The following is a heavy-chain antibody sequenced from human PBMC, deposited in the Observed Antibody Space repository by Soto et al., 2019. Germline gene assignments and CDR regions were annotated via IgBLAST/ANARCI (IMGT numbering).Heavy chain of an antibody. J-gene: IGHJ3*01. Sequence: QVQLQESGPGLVKPLETLSLTCAVSGGSISNYYWSWIRQTPGKRLEWIGYFYYSGTTKYNPSLKSRVIISEDPSENHFSLELTSVTAADTAGYYCARQPPGGDDSFDVWGQGTMVTVSS. V-gene: IGHV4-59*08. CDR1: GGSISNYY. CDR2: FYYSGTT. CDR3: ARQPPGGDDSFDV. D-gene: IGHD3-16*01.